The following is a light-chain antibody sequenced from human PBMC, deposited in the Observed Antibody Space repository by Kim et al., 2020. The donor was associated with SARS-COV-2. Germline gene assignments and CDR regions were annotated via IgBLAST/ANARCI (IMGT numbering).Light chain of an antibody. J-gene: IGLJ2*01. CDR1: SGHHNYA. V-gene: IGLV4-69*01. CDR3: QTWGTGIRV. CDR2: LNSDGSH. Sequence: SVKLTCTLSSGHHNYAIAWHQQKPEKGPRYLMKLNSDGSHNKGDGIPDRFSGSSSGTERYLTISSLQSEDEADYYCQTWGTGIRVFGGGTKLTVL.